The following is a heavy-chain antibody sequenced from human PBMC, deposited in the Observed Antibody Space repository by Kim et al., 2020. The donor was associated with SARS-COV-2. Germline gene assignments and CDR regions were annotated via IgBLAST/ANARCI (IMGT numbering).Heavy chain of an antibody. V-gene: IGHV4-31*02. Sequence: NPSLKSRVTISVDTSKNQFSLKLSSVTAADTAVYYCARDNGYYGSGLFDPWGQGTLVTVSS. CDR3: ARDNGYYGSGLFDP. J-gene: IGHJ5*02. D-gene: IGHD3-10*01.